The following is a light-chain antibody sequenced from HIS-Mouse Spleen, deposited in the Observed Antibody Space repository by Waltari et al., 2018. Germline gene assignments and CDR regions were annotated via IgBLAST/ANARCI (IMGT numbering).Light chain of an antibody. J-gene: IGLJ3*02. CDR1: SSNIGRNH. Sequence: QSVLTQPPSASGTPGQRVTISCSGSSSNIGRNHVYWYQQPQGTAPKLLIYRNNQRPSGVPDRFSGSKSGTSASLAISGLRSEDEADYYCAAWDDSLSGWVFGGGTKLTVL. V-gene: IGLV1-47*01. CDR2: RNN. CDR3: AAWDDSLSGWV.